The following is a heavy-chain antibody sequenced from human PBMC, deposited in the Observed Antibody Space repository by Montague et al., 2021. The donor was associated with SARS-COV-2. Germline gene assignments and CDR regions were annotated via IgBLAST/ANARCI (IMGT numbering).Heavy chain of an antibody. CDR3: ARPGSGYSYGSGAFDY. D-gene: IGHD5-18*01. J-gene: IGHJ4*02. Sequence: IYYTENTYYNPSLKSRVTISIDTSKNQFSLKLSSVTAADTAVYYCARPGSGYSYGSGAFDYWGKGTRGTVSA. V-gene: IGHV4-39*01. CDR2: IYYTENT.